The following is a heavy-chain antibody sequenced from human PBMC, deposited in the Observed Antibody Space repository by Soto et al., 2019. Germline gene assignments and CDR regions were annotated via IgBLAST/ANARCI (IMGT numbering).Heavy chain of an antibody. CDR1: GFSLSTSGVG. CDR2: VYWNDDR. CDR3: ASRPCLYGLGSYRFDS. D-gene: IGHD3-10*01. J-gene: IGHJ4*02. V-gene: IGHV2-5*01. Sequence: SGPTLVNPTQTLTLTCTFSGFSLSTSGVGVGWIRQPPGKALEWLTLVYWNDDRRYSPSLRCRLTITKDTSRNQVVLTMTDMDPMDTATYYCASRPCLYGLGSYRFDSWRQGTRVTVS.